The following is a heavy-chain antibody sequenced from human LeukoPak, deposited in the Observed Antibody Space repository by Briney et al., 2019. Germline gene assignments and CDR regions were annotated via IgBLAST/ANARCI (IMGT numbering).Heavy chain of an antibody. CDR2: IKSKTDGGTT. V-gene: IGHV3-15*01. D-gene: IGHD5-18*01. CDR1: GFTFSNAW. J-gene: IGHJ4*02. Sequence: GGSLRLSCAASGFTFSNAWMSWVRQAPGKGLEWVGRIKSKTDGGTTDYAAPVKGRFTISRDDSKNTLYLQMNSLRAEDTAVYYCARDEVRGYSYGPHTDYWGQGTLVTVSS. CDR3: ARDEVRGYSYGPHTDY.